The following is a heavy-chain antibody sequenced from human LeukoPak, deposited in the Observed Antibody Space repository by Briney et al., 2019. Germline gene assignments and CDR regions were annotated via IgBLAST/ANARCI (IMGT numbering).Heavy chain of an antibody. V-gene: IGHV3-23*01. D-gene: IGHD6-19*01. CDR2: ITGTGGST. Sequence: GGSLRLSCAASGFTFSSYSMSWVRQAPGKGLEWVSAITGTGGSTYYAASVKGRFTVSRDNSKNTLYLQMSSLRAEDTAMYYCAKVRDTRDWYKDAFDIWGEGTRVTVSS. CDR1: GFTFSSYS. CDR3: AKVRDTRDWYKDAFDI. J-gene: IGHJ3*02.